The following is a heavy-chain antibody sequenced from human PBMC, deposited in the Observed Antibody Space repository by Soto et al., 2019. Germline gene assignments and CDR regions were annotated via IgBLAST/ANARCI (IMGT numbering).Heavy chain of an antibody. CDR3: SYLPFSGGSCYWFSFSGMDV. V-gene: IGHV2-5*01. D-gene: IGHD2-15*01. CDR1: GFSLSTRGVG. Sequence: QITLKESGPTLVKPTQTLTLTCTFSGFSLSTRGVGVAWIRQPPGRALEWLALIYLNDDKRYRPSLESRPTNTKDTYKNQLVPTTTNMDSFDTATYYRSYLPFSGGSCYWFSFSGMDVWGQGTTVTVSS. J-gene: IGHJ6*02. CDR2: IYLNDDK.